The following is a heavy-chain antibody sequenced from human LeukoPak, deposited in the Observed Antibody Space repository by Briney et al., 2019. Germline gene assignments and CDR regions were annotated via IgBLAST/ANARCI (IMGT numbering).Heavy chain of an antibody. CDR2: IRSKAYGGTT. D-gene: IGHD1-26*01. J-gene: IGHJ6*03. Sequence: GGSLRLSCTASGFTFGDYAMSWFRQAPGKGLEWVGFIRSKAYGGTTEYAASVKGRFTISRDDSKSIAYLQMNSLKTEDTAVYYCTRDPLRVGGYYYYMDVWGKGTTVTVSS. CDR3: TRDPLRVGGYYYYMDV. CDR1: GFTFGDYA. V-gene: IGHV3-49*03.